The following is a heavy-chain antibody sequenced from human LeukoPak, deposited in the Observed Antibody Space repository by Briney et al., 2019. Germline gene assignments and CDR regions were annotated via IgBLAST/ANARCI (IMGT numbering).Heavy chain of an antibody. CDR1: GGSFSGYY. CDR3: ARDLGGLYGSGSCYYPWGN. CDR2: INHSGST. D-gene: IGHD3-10*01. Sequence: PSETLSLTCAVYGGSFSGYYWSWIRQPPGKGLEWIGEINHSGSTNYNPSLKNRVTISVDTSKNQFSLKLSSVTAADTAVYYCARDLGGLYGSGSCYYPWGNWGQGTLVTVSS. V-gene: IGHV4-34*01. J-gene: IGHJ4*02.